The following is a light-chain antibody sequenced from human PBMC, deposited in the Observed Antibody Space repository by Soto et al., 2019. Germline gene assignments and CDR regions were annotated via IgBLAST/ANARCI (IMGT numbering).Light chain of an antibody. V-gene: IGKV3-20*01. CDR3: QQYGSPIT. CDR1: QSVSSN. CDR2: GAS. Sequence: GRRAGLACRASQSVSSNLAWYQQKPGQAPRLLIYGASNRATGIPDRFSGRGSGTDFTIPISRLEPEDFAVSYCQQYGSPITFGQGTRLEI. J-gene: IGKJ5*01.